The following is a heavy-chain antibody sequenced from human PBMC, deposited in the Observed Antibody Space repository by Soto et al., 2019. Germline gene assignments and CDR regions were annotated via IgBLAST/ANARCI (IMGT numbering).Heavy chain of an antibody. V-gene: IGHV3-23*01. CDR3: AKDRGGFTSGWEFFDF. Sequence: EVALLESGGGLVQPGGSLRLSCEVSGVAFSFYSMSWVRQAPGKGLEWVASISGNGATTYYAASGKGWFTFSRDNSKNTVHLQMNSLRGEDTAVYYCAKDRGGFTSGWEFFDFWGQGTMVTVSS. D-gene: IGHD6-19*01. CDR2: ISGNGATT. CDR1: GVAFSFYS. J-gene: IGHJ4*02.